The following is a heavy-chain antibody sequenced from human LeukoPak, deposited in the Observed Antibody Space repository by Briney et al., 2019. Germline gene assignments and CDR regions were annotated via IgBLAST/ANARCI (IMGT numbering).Heavy chain of an antibody. V-gene: IGHV4-59*01. CDR2: IYYSGST. J-gene: IGHJ4*02. Sequence: ASETLSLTCTVSGGSITSYHYSWIRQPPGKGLEWIGYIYYSGSTNYNPSLKSQVTISVDTSKNQFSLKLSSVTAADTAVYYCARGGSGTYYHYWGQGTLVTVSS. D-gene: IGHD1-26*01. CDR1: GGSITSYH. CDR3: ARGGSGTYYHY.